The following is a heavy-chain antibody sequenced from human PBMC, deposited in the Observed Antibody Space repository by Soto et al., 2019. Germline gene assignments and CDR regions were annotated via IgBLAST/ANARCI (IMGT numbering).Heavy chain of an antibody. CDR1: GASVSGPYYY. V-gene: IGHV4-61*01. CDR3: ATARGLLEWHYYYGMGV. J-gene: IGHJ6*02. CDR2: IFHSGNT. D-gene: IGHD3-3*01. Sequence: SETLSLTCTVSGASVSGPYYYWSWSRQPPGKGLEWIGDIFHSGNTNYNPSLKSRLTISTDTSKNQFSLKLSSVTAADTAVYYCATARGLLEWHYYYGMGVWGQGTTVTVSS.